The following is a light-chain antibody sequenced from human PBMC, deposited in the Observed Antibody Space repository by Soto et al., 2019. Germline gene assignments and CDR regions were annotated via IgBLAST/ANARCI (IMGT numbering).Light chain of an antibody. V-gene: IGLV2-11*01. J-gene: IGLJ1*01. CDR1: SSDVGGYNY. CDR3: CSYAGSPYV. Sequence: QSVLTQPRSVSGSPGQAVTISCTGASSDVGGYNYVSWYQHHPGKAPKLMIYDVSERPSVVPDRFSGSKSGNTASLTISGLQAEDEADYYCCSYAGSPYVFGTGTKVTVL. CDR2: DVS.